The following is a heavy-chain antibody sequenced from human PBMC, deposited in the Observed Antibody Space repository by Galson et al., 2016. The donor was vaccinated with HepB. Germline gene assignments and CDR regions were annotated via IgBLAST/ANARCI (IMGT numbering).Heavy chain of an antibody. D-gene: IGHD4-17*01. CDR3: AQVHPDHGDAGGGQGNTDSVKGRFTISRDKSKTTLYLKMTSLRAEDTAVSYCAKVPPDYGDAG. J-gene: IGHJ4*02. CDR1: GFTFSSYS. V-gene: IGHV3-23*01. CDR2: ISGSGGST. Sequence: SLRLSCAASGFTFSSYSMSWVRQAPGKGLEWVSGISGSGGSTYYADSVKGRFTISRDNSKNTLYPQTNSLRAEDTDVYYCAQVHPDHGDAGGGQGNTDSVKGRFTISRDKSKTTLYLKMTSLRAEDTAVSYCAKVPPDYGDAGWGQGPLVTVSS.